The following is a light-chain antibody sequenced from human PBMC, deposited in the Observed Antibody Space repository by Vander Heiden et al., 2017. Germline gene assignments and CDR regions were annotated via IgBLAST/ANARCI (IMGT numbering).Light chain of an antibody. Sequence: EIQITPSPATLSVSPGERASLSCRASQSVSSNLAWYQQKPGQAPRLLIYGASTMDTGIPARFSGSGSGTEFTLTISSLQSEDFAVYYCQQYNNWHPYTFGQGTKLEIK. V-gene: IGKV3-15*01. CDR3: QQYNNWHPYT. CDR2: GAS. J-gene: IGKJ2*01. CDR1: QSVSSN.